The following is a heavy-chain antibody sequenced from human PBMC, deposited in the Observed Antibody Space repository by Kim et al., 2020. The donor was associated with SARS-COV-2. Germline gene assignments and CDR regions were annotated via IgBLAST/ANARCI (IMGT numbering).Heavy chain of an antibody. CDR3: AKDRLAGPSDDWFDP. V-gene: IGHV3-30*18. J-gene: IGHJ5*02. CDR1: GFTFSSYG. Sequence: GGSLRLSCAASGFTFSSYGMHWVRQAPGKGLEWVAVISYDGSNKYYADSVKGRFTISRDNSKNTLYLQMNSLRAEYTAVYYCAKDRLAGPSDDWFDPWGQGTLVTVSS. CDR2: ISYDGSNK. D-gene: IGHD3-10*01.